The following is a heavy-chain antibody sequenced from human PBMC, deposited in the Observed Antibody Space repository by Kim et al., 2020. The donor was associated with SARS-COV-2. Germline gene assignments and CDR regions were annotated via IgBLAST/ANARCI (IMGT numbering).Heavy chain of an antibody. CDR3: ARDEAAAGFDP. V-gene: IGHV3-33*01. D-gene: IGHD6-13*01. CDR2: IWYDGSNK. CDR1: GFTFSSYG. Sequence: GGSLRLSCAASGFTFSSYGMHWVRQAPGKGLEWVAVIWYDGSNKYYADSVKGRFTISRDNSKNTLYLQMNSLRAEDTAVYYCARDEAAAGFDPWGQGTLVTVSS. J-gene: IGHJ5*02.